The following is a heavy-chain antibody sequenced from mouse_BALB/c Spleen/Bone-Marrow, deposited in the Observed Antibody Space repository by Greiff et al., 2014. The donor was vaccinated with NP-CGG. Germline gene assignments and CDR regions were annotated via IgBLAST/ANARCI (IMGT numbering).Heavy chain of an antibody. CDR3: AEITTAAYYVMDY. CDR2: IDPANGNT. Sequence: EVQLQQSGAELVKPGASVKLSCTASGFNIEDTYIHWVKQRPEQGLEWIGRIDPANGNTKYDPKFQGKATITADTSSNTAYLQLSSLTSEDTAVYYCAEITTAAYYVMDYWGQGTSVTVSP. D-gene: IGHD1-2*01. CDR1: GFNIEDTY. V-gene: IGHV14-3*02. J-gene: IGHJ4*01.